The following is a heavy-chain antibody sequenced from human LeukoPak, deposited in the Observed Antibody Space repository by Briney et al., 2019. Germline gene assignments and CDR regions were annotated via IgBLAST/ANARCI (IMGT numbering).Heavy chain of an antibody. V-gene: IGHV7-4-1*02. CDR1: GYTFTSYA. CDR3: ARSCCHLGACSNGVCGDA. CDR2: INTNTGNP. D-gene: IGHD2-8*01. J-gene: IGHJ6*04. Sequence: ASVKVSCKASGYTFTSYAMNWVRQAPGQGLEWMGWINTNTGNPTYAQGFTGRFVFSLDTSVSTAYLQISSLKDEDTAVYYCARSCCHLGACSNGVCGDAWGKGTTVTVSS.